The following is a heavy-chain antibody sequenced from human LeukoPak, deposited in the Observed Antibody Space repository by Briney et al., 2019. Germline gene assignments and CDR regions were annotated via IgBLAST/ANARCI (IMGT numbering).Heavy chain of an antibody. V-gene: IGHV4-59*12. CDR3: ARESRIYSYKGDYYMDV. J-gene: IGHJ6*03. D-gene: IGHD5-18*01. CDR1: GGSFSSYY. Sequence: PSETLSLTCTVSGGSFSSYYWSWIRQPPGKGLEWIGYIYYGGSTNYNPSLKSRVTISVDTSKNQFSLKLSSVTAADTAVYYCARESRIYSYKGDYYMDVWGKGTTVTVSS. CDR2: IYYGGST.